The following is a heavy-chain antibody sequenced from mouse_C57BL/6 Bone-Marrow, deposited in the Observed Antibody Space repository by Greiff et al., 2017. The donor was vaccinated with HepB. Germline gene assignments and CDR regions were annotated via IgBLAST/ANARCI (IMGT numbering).Heavy chain of an antibody. J-gene: IGHJ3*01. CDR1: GYTFTDYY. CDR2: INPNNGGT. D-gene: IGHD2-3*01. CDR3: AVDGYLAWFAY. V-gene: IGHV1-26*01. Sequence: EVQLQQSGPELVKPGASVKISCKASGYTFTDYYMNWVKQSHGKSLEWIGDINPNNGGTSYNQKFKGKATLTVDKSSSTAYMELRSLTSEDSAVYDCAVDGYLAWFAYWGQGTLVTVSA.